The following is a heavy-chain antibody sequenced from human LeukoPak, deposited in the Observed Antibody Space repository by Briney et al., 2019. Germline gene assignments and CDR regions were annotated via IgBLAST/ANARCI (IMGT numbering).Heavy chain of an antibody. CDR1: GYTFSSFG. V-gene: IGHV1-18*01. Sequence: ASVEVSCKASGYTFSSFGISWVRQAPGQGLEWMGWISAYNGDTNYAQKLQGRVTMTTDTSTNTAYMELRSLRSDDTAVYYCARGGGYCSGGSFYEFDYWGQGTLVTVSS. J-gene: IGHJ4*02. CDR2: ISAYNGDT. D-gene: IGHD2-15*01. CDR3: ARGGGYCSGGSFYEFDY.